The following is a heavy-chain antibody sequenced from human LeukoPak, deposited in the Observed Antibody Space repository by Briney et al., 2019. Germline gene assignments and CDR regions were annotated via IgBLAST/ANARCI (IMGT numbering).Heavy chain of an antibody. D-gene: IGHD1-26*01. Sequence: GGSLRLSCAASGFTFSSYSMNWVRQAPGKGLEWVSSISSSSSYIYYADSVKGRFTISRDNAKNSLYLQMNSLRAEDTAVYYCARVHQGYSGSPGPWGQGTLVTVSS. CDR2: ISSSSSYI. CDR3: ARVHQGYSGSPGP. CDR1: GFTFSSYS. V-gene: IGHV3-21*01. J-gene: IGHJ5*02.